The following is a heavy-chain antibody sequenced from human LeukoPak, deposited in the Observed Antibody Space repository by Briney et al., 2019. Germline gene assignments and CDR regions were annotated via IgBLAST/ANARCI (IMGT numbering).Heavy chain of an antibody. Sequence: PGGSLRLSCAASGFTVSSNYMNWVRQAPGKGLEWVSYISSSSSTIYYADSVKGRFTISRDNAKNSLYLQMNSLRDEDTAVYYCARDRGLSYDAFDIWGQGTMVTVSS. J-gene: IGHJ3*02. CDR1: GFTVSSNY. CDR2: ISSSSSTI. CDR3: ARDRGLSYDAFDI. V-gene: IGHV3-48*02.